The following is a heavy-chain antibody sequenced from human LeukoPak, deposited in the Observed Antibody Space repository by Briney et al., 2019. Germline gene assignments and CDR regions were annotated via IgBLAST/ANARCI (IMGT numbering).Heavy chain of an antibody. Sequence: SETLSLTRTVSGYSISSGYYWGWIRQPPGKGLEWIGYIYHTGNIKYNPSLNSRVTISIDTSKNQFSLKLSSVTAADTAVYYCARSSYYSDSSGYSYFYYYNMDVWGKGTTVTVSS. J-gene: IGHJ6*03. CDR2: IYHTGNI. CDR1: GYSISSGYY. CDR3: ARSSYYSDSSGYSYFYYYNMDV. V-gene: IGHV4-38-2*02. D-gene: IGHD3-22*01.